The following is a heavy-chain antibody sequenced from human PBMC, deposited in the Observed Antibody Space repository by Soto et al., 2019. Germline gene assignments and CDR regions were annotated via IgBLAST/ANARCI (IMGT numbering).Heavy chain of an antibody. V-gene: IGHV4-59*08. CDR2: IYYSGST. CDR1: GGSISSYY. Sequence: SETLSLTCTVSGGSISSYYWSWIRQPPGKGLEWIGYIYYSGSTNYNPSLKSRVTISVDTSKNQFSLKLSSVTAADTAVYYCARQGHSSGWYGSGDVFDIWGQGTMVTVSS. D-gene: IGHD6-19*01. CDR3: ARQGHSSGWYGSGDVFDI. J-gene: IGHJ3*02.